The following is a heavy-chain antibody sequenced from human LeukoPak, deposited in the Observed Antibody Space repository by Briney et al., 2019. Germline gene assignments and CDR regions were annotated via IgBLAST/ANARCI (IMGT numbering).Heavy chain of an antibody. D-gene: IGHD3-3*01. V-gene: IGHV1-3*01. CDR3: ARGIWSRTVSSYYFDC. Sequence: ASVKVSCKASGYTFTNYAMQWVRQAPGQRLEWMGWINARNGHTRYSQRFQGRVTITRDTSASTVYMEVTSLRFEDTAVYYCARGIWSRTVSSYYFDCWGQGTLVTVSS. CDR2: INARNGHT. CDR1: GYTFTNYA. J-gene: IGHJ4*02.